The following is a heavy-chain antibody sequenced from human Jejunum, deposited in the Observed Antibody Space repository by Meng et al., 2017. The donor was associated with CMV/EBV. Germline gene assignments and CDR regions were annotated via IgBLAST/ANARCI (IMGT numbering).Heavy chain of an antibody. J-gene: IGHJ4*02. V-gene: IGHV4-39*01. Sequence: SSGSITNTRSYWGWIRQSPGKGLEWIGSIYYSGNTYYNPSLRSRVAMSVDSSGNQLSLRLTSVTAADTAVYYCAKSPVRLADLDFWGRGTLVTVSS. CDR3: AKSPVRLADLDF. CDR2: IYYSGNT. CDR1: SGSITNTRSY. D-gene: IGHD6-6*01.